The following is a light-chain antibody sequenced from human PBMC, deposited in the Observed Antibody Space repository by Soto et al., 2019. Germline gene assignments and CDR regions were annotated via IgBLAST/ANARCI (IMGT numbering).Light chain of an antibody. V-gene: IGKV1-5*01. J-gene: IGKJ1*01. CDR1: QSISTW. CDR2: DAS. CDR3: QQYNSYTPRT. Sequence: DIEMTQSPSTLSASVGDRVTITCRASQSISTWLAWYQQKPGKAPKFLIYDASSLESGVPSRFSGSGSGTEFTLTISSLQPDDFATYYCQQYNSYTPRTFGQGTRWIS.